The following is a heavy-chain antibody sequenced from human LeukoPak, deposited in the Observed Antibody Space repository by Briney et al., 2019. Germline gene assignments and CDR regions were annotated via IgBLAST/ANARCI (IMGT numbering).Heavy chain of an antibody. CDR1: GGSINGYF. CDR3: ARDPAGHGRYFDY. CDR2: IHTSGTT. Sequence: PSETLSLTCTVSGGSINGYFCTWLRQYAGAGLECIGRIHTSGTTYYNPSLKSRVSMSVDTSNNKFSLRLNSVTAADTAVYYCARDPAGHGRYFDYWGQGALVTVSS. V-gene: IGHV4-4*07. D-gene: IGHD1-14*01. J-gene: IGHJ4*02.